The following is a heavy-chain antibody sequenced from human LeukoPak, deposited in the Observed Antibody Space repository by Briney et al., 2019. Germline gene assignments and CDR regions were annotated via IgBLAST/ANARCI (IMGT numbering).Heavy chain of an antibody. CDR1: GGSMSNSSYY. J-gene: IGHJ4*02. V-gene: IGHV4-39*01. Sequence: SETLSLTCTVSGGSMSNSSYYWGWIRQPPGKGLEWIGSIYYTGSTYYNPSFKSRITISVDTSKNQFSLKLSSVTAADTAEYYWARQGRYSSRNFDYWGQGTLVTVSS. CDR3: ARQGRYSSRNFDY. CDR2: IYYTGST. D-gene: IGHD6-13*01.